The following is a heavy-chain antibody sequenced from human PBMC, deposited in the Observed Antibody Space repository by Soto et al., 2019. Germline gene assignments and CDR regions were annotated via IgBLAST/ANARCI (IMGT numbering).Heavy chain of an antibody. J-gene: IGHJ4*02. CDR1: GFSFGRYA. CDR2: ISASITNI. D-gene: IGHD6-6*01. CDR3: ASHDSLVQHVLFQFDT. V-gene: IGHV3-48*02. Sequence: EVQLVESGGGLVQPGGSLRLSCAATGFSFGRYAMNWVRQPPGKGLEWVAYISASITNIDYAGSVKGRFTVNIDNAQNSLARQTNSLRDENPAVYLWASHDSLVQHVLFQFDTRGQGTLVTVSS.